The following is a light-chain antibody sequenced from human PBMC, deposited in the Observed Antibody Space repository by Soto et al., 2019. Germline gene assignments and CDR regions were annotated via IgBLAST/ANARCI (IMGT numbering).Light chain of an antibody. Sequence: SYEPTQPPSVSVAPGQTARLTCGGNTIAGKSVHWYQQKPGQAHVLVVYNEFDRPSGIPERFSGSKSGDTATMTISGVEAGDEADYSCQVWDSSSDHSVFGEGTKVTVL. CDR3: QVWDSSSDHSV. CDR2: NEF. J-gene: IGLJ2*01. V-gene: IGLV3-21*02. CDR1: TIAGKS.